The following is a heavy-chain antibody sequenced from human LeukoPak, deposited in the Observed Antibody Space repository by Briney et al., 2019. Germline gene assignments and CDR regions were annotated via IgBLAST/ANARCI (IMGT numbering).Heavy chain of an antibody. CDR3: AKQTGSGLFILP. J-gene: IGHJ4*02. D-gene: IGHD3/OR15-3a*01. CDR2: INHSGST. Sequence: SETLSLTCAVYGGSFSGYYWSWIRQPPGKGLEWIGEINHSGSTNYNPSLKSRVTISVDTSKNQFSLKLTSVTAADTAVYYCAKQTGSGLFILPGGQGTLVTVSS. CDR1: GGSFSGYY. V-gene: IGHV4-34*01.